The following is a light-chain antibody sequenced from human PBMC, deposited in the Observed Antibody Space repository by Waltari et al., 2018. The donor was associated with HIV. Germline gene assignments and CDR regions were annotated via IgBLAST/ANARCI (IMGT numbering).Light chain of an antibody. J-gene: IGLJ1*01. Sequence: QSVLTQPPSASGTPGQRVTISCSGSSSNIGSNTITWYQQLPGTAPKLLIYSNNQRPSGVPDRFSGSKSGTSASLAISGLQSEDEADYYCAAWDDSLKGYVFGTGTTVTVL. CDR2: SNN. CDR1: SSNIGSNT. CDR3: AAWDDSLKGYV. V-gene: IGLV1-44*01.